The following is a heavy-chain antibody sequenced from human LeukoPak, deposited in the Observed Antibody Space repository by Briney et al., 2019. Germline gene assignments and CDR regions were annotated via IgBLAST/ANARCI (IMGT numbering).Heavy chain of an antibody. D-gene: IGHD3-22*01. CDR2: ISSSGSTI. CDR1: GFTFSDYY. CDR3: ARDSYYYDSSGYYFVDY. J-gene: IGHJ4*02. Sequence: PGGSLRLSCAASGFTFSDYYMSWIRQAPGKGLEWVSYISSSGSTIYYADSVKGRFTISGDNAKNSLYLQMNSLRAEDTAVYYCARDSYYYDSSGYYFVDYWGQGTLVTVSS. V-gene: IGHV3-11*01.